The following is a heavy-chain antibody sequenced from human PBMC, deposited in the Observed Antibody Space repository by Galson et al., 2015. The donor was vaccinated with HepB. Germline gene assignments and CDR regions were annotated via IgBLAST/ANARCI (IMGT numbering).Heavy chain of an antibody. CDR1: GFTFDDYA. CDR3: ARGLDI. V-gene: IGHV3-9*01. Sequence: SLRLSCAASGFTFDDYAMHWVRQAPGKGLEWVSGISWNSGSIGYADSVKGQFTISRDNAKNSLYLQMNSLRAEDTAVYYCARGLDIWGQGTMVTVSS. J-gene: IGHJ3*02. CDR2: ISWNSGSI.